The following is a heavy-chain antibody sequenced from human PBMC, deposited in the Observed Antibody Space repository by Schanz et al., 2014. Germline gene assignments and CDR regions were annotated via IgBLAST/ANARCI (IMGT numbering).Heavy chain of an antibody. CDR2: ISSDGTNK. CDR1: GFTFSNFG. Sequence: QVQLVESGGGVVQPGRSLRLSCAASGFTFSNFGLHWVRQALGKGLNWVAVISSDGTNKYYADSVQGRFTLSKDFSKDTLYLQLTSLRPEDTAVYYCARLATSKSRLGDAVDIWGQGTMVTVSS. CDR3: ARLATSKSRLGDAVDI. D-gene: IGHD6-6*01. V-gene: IGHV3-30*03. J-gene: IGHJ3*02.